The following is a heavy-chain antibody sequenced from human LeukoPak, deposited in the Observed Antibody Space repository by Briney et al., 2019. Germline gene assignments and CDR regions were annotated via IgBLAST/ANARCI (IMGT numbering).Heavy chain of an antibody. V-gene: IGHV3-23*01. CDR2: IGGSGGST. CDR3: AKVMIAAAAYYYYGMDV. CDR1: GFTFSSYA. Sequence: TGGSLRLSCAASGFTFSSYAMSWVRQAPGKWLEWVSAIGGSGGSTYYADSVKGRFTISRDNSKNTLYLQMNSLRAEDTAVYYCAKVMIAAAAYYYYGMDVWGQGTTVTVSS. J-gene: IGHJ6*02. D-gene: IGHD6-13*01.